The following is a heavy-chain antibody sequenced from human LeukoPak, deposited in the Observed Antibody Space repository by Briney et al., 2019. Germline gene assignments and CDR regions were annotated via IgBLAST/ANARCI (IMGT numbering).Heavy chain of an antibody. CDR1: GGSISSSNW. D-gene: IGHD5-18*01. CDR3: ARLSHSGYSLHYFDY. V-gene: IGHV4-4*02. J-gene: IGHJ4*02. CDR2: IYHSGST. Sequence: SGTLSLTCAVSGGSISSSNWWSWVRQPPGKGLEWIGEIYHSGSTNYNPSLKSRVTISVDKSKNQFSLKLSSVTAADTAVYYCARLSHSGYSLHYFDYWGQGTLVTVSS.